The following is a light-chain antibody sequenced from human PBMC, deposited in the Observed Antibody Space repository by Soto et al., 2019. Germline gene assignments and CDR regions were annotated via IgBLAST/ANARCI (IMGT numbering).Light chain of an antibody. Sequence: EFVLTQSPGTLSLSPGERATLSCRASQSVSSIYLAWYQQKPGQAPSLLIYATSSRATGIPDRFSGSGSGTDFTLTISSLEPEDSAVYYCQQRHMWPITFGQGTRLEI. J-gene: IGKJ5*01. V-gene: IGKV3D-20*02. CDR1: QSVSSIY. CDR3: QQRHMWPIT. CDR2: ATS.